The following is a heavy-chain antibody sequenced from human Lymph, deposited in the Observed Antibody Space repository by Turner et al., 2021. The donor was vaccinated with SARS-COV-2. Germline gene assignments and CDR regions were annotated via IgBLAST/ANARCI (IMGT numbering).Heavy chain of an antibody. V-gene: IGHV4-4*02. CDR2: IYQSGST. J-gene: IGHJ6*02. CDR1: GASISTTYW. Sequence: QRQRAGSGLGVPSGSLSLTYTVSGASISTTYWWTWVRQSPGKGLECIGEIYQSGSTNYIPTSKRQATISIDKSRNECSSRLSYVNAADADDYYCEAGIDIWGQGTRVTISS. CDR3: EAGIDI.